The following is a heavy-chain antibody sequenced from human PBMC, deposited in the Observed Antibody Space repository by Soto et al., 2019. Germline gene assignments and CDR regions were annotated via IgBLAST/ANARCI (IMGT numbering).Heavy chain of an antibody. D-gene: IGHD6-19*01. J-gene: IGHJ6*04. V-gene: IGHV1-46*01. CDR2: INPSGGST. CDR3: ARDVGSGWYDPYYGDGMDV. CDR1: GYTFTSYY. Sequence: QVQLVQSGAEVKKPGASVKVSCKASGYTFTSYYMHWVRLAPGQGLEWMGIINPSGGSTSYAQKFQCRVTMTRDTSTSTVYMELSSLGSEDTAVYYWARDVGSGWYDPYYGDGMDVWGEGTTVTVSS.